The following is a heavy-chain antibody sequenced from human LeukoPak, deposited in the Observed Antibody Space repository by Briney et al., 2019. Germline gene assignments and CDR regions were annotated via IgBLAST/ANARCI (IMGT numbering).Heavy chain of an antibody. CDR3: ARDRYYGSGTSGYYYYYGMDV. CDR1: GYTFTSYY. J-gene: IGHJ6*02. V-gene: IGHV1-46*01. Sequence: GASVKVSCKASGYTFTSYYMHWVRQAPGQGLEWMGIINPIGGSTSYAQKFQGRVTMTRDTSTSTVYMELSSLRSEDTAVYYCARDRYYGSGTSGYYYYYGMDVWGQGTTVTVSS. D-gene: IGHD3-10*01. CDR2: INPIGGST.